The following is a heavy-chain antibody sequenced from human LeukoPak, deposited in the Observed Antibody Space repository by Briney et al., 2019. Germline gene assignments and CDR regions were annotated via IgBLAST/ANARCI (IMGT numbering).Heavy chain of an antibody. CDR3: ARSGFGVLYYYGMDV. J-gene: IGHJ6*02. CDR2: ISFSHHT. CDR1: GFTFSDHY. D-gene: IGHD3-10*01. V-gene: IGHV3-11*06. Sequence: GGSLRLSCAASGFTFSDHYMSWIRQAPGKXXXXXXYISFSHHTNYADSVKGRFTISRDDARNSLFLQMNSLRAEDTAVYYCARSGFGVLYYYGMDVWGQGTTVTVSS.